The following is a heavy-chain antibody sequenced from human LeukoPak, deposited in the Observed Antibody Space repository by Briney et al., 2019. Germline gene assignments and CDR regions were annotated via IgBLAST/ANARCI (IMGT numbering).Heavy chain of an antibody. V-gene: IGHV4-39*01. J-gene: IGHJ4*02. CDR1: GGSISSSSYY. CDR2: IYYSGST. CDR3: ASVVVVVAAIGY. D-gene: IGHD2-15*01. Sequence: NTSETLSLTCTVSGGSISSSSYYWGWIRQPPGKGLEWIGSIYYSGSTYYNPSHKSRVTISVDTSKNQFSLKLSSVTAADTAVYYCASVVVVVAAIGYGGQGTLVTVSS.